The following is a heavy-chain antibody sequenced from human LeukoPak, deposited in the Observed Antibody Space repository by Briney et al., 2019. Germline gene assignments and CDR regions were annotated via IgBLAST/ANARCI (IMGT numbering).Heavy chain of an antibody. CDR1: GYTFTGYY. Sequence: ASVKVSCKASGYTFTGYYMHWVRQAPGQGLEWMGRINPNSGGTNYAQKFQGRVTMTRDTSISTAYMELSRLRSDDTAVYYRARGGIAARGSYYYMDVWGKGTTVTVSS. CDR3: ARGGIAARGSYYYMDV. D-gene: IGHD6-6*01. V-gene: IGHV1-2*06. CDR2: INPNSGGT. J-gene: IGHJ6*03.